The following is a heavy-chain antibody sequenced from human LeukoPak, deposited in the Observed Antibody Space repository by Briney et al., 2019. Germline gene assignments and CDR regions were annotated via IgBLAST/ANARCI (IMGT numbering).Heavy chain of an antibody. V-gene: IGHV1-2*02. CDR2: INTNSGGT. Sequence: SVKVSCKASGYTFTAYYMHWVRQAPGQGLEWMGWINTNSGGTNYAQKFQGRVTMTRDTSISTAYMELSRLTSDDTAVYYCARALLLPVMTSLNEHAFDLWGQGTMVTVSS. CDR3: ARALLLPVMTSLNEHAFDL. J-gene: IGHJ3*01. D-gene: IGHD3-10*01. CDR1: GYTFTAYY.